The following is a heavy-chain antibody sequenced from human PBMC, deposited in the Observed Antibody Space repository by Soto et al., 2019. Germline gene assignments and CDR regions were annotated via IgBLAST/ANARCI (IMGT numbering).Heavy chain of an antibody. CDR3: ARAALLRPDAFDI. D-gene: IGHD1-26*01. J-gene: IGHJ3*02. V-gene: IGHV3-13*01. CDR1: GFTFGSYD. CDR2: IGTVGDT. Sequence: PGGSLRLSCAASGFTFGSYDMHWVRQATGKGLEWVSAIGTVGDTYYPGSVKGRFTISRENAKNSLYLQMNSLRAGDTAVYYCARAALLRPDAFDIWGQGTMVTVSS.